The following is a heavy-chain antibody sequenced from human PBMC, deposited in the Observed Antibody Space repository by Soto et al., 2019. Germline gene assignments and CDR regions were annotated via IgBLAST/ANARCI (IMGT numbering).Heavy chain of an antibody. V-gene: IGHV3-30*18. CDR1: GFTFSSYG. Sequence: QVQLVESGGGVVQPGRSLRLSCAASGFTFSSYGMHWVRQAPGKGLEWVAVISYDGTSKYYADSVKGRFTISRDNSKNMRYLQMNSLRAEATAVYYCAKVGGSSWPRYHYGMDVWGQGTTVTVSS. CDR2: ISYDGTSK. J-gene: IGHJ6*02. CDR3: AKVGGSSWPRYHYGMDV. D-gene: IGHD6-13*01.